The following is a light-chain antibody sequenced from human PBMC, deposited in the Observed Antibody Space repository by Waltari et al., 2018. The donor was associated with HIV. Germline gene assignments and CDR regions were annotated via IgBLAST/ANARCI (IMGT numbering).Light chain of an antibody. CDR2: SNN. Sequence: QCVLTQPPSASETPGQRVTISCSGGSSNIGSNTVNWYQQLPGTAPKLLIYSNNQRPSGVPDRFSGSKSGTSASLAISGLQSEDEADYYCAAWDDSLDGLYVFGTGTKVTVL. J-gene: IGLJ1*01. CDR3: AAWDDSLDGLYV. V-gene: IGLV1-44*01. CDR1: SSNIGSNT.